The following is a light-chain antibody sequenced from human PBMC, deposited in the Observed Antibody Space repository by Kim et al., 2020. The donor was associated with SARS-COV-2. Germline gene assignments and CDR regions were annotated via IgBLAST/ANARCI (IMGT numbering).Light chain of an antibody. CDR2: GAY. Sequence: EIVMTQSPATLSVSPGERATLSCRASQSVSSNLAWYQQKPGQAPRLLIYGAYTSATGIPARFSGSGSGTEFTITISSLQSEDFAVYYCQQYNNWTPMTFGQGTKLEI. V-gene: IGKV3-15*01. CDR1: QSVSSN. CDR3: QQYNNWTPMT. J-gene: IGKJ1*01.